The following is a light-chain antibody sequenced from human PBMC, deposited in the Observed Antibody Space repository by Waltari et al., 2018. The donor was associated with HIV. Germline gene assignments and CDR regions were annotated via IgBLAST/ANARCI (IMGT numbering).Light chain of an antibody. CDR3: SSFANRDGFYVL. Sequence: QSALNQPPSASGSPGQSVTLSCTGTNSDIGTYDYVSWYQQPPGKAPKLVISEVTTRPSGVSDRFSGSKSGNTAFLTVSGLQAEDEADYYCSSFANRDGFYVLFGGGTRLTVL. V-gene: IGLV2-8*01. CDR1: NSDIGTYDY. J-gene: IGLJ2*01. CDR2: EVT.